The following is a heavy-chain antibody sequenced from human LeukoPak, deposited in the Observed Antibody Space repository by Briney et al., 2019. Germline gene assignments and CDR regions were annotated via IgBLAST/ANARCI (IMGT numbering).Heavy chain of an antibody. CDR1: GFTVSSNY. Sequence: GGSLRLSCAASGFTVSSNYMSWVRQAPGKGLEWVSVIYSGGSTYYADSVKGRFTISRDNSKNTLYLQMNSLRAEDTAVYYCAKDHYGGKKNADLDYWGQGTLVTVSS. D-gene: IGHD4-23*01. CDR3: AKDHYGGKKNADLDY. J-gene: IGHJ4*02. CDR2: IYSGGST. V-gene: IGHV3-66*01.